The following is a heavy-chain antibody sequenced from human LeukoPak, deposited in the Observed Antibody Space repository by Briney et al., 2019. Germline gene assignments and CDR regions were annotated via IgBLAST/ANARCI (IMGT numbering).Heavy chain of an antibody. D-gene: IGHD3-10*01. CDR2: IYYSEST. CDR3: ARYYYGLGSGRTMFDP. Sequence: KPSETPSLTWTVSGXSISSSSYYWGWIRQPPGKGLGWVGGIYYSESTYYNPSLKSRVTISVDTSKNQFSLKLSSVTAADTAVYYYARYYYGLGSGRTMFDPWGQGILVTVSS. V-gene: IGHV4-39*01. CDR1: GXSISSSSYY. J-gene: IGHJ5*02.